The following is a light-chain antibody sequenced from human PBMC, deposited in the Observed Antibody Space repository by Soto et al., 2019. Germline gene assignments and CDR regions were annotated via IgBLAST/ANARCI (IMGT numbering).Light chain of an antibody. V-gene: IGLV1-47*01. CDR2: RNN. Sequence: QAVVTQPPSASGTPGQRVTISCSGSSSNIGSSYVYWYQGLPGTAPKLLIHRNNQRPSGVPDRFSGSKSGTSASLTISGLRSEDEADYYCAAWDASLSGWVFGGGTQLTVL. CDR3: AAWDASLSGWV. J-gene: IGLJ3*02. CDR1: SSNIGSSY.